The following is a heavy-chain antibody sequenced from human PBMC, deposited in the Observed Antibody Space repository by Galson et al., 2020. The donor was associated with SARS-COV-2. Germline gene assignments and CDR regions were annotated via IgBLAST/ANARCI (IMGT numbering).Heavy chain of an antibody. Sequence: SETLSLTCAVYGGSFSDYYWNWIRQPPGKGLEWIGEINHGRTINYNPSLKSRVTISVDTSKNQFSLSLSSVTAADTAVYYCARRIPYPKRYFDYWGQGRLVTVSA. J-gene: IGHJ4*02. CDR3: ARRIPYPKRYFDY. V-gene: IGHV4-34*01. CDR2: INHGRTI. CDR1: GGSFSDYY. D-gene: IGHD2-21*01.